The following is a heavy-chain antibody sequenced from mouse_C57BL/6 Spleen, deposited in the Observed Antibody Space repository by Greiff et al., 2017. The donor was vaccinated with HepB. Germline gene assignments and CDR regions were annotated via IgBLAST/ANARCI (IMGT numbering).Heavy chain of an antibody. Sequence: QVQLQQPGAELVKPGASVKLSCKASGYTFTSYWMQWVKQRPGQGLEWIGEIDPSDSYTNYSQKFKGKATLTVDTSSSPAYMQLSRLTSEDSAVYYCARSGTTVVANYYAMDYWGQGASVTVSS. CDR3: ARSGTTVVANYYAMDY. CDR2: IDPSDSYT. CDR1: GYTFTSYW. J-gene: IGHJ4*01. D-gene: IGHD1-1*01. V-gene: IGHV1-50*01.